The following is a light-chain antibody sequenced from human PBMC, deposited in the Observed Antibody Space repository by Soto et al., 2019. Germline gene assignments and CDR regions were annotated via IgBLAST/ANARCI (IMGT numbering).Light chain of an antibody. CDR2: GNS. Sequence: QSVLTQPPSVSGAPGQRVTISCTESSSNIGAGYDVHWYQQLPGTAPKLLIYGNSNRPSGVPDRFSGSKSGTSASLAITGLQAEDAADYYCPSYASSLSGGVFGGGTKLTVL. CDR1: SSNIGAGYD. CDR3: PSYASSLSGGV. V-gene: IGLV1-40*01. J-gene: IGLJ3*02.